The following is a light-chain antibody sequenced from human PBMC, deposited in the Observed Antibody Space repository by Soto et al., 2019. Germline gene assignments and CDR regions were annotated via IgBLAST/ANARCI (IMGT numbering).Light chain of an antibody. J-gene: IGLJ3*02. Sequence: QTVVTQEPSFSVSPGGTITLTCGLTSGSVSTTYYPSWYQQTPGQAPRTLIYSTNTRSSGVPDRFSGSILGNKAALTITGAQADDESIYYCVLYRGSGIGVFGGGTKLTVL. CDR3: VLYRGSGIGV. CDR1: SGSVSTTYY. V-gene: IGLV8-61*01. CDR2: STN.